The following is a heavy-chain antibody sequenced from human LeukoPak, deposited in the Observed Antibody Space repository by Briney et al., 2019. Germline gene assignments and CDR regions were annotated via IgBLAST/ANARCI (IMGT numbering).Heavy chain of an antibody. CDR1: GGSLSSGDYY. J-gene: IGHJ5*02. V-gene: IGHV4-30-4*01. CDR3: ARPYYYDSRIDP. Sequence: SETPSLTCTVSGGSLSSGDYYWSSIRQPPGKGLEWIAYMYYSGSTYYNPSLKSQVTMSADTSKNQLSLKLSSVTAADTAVYYCARPYYYDSRIDPWGQGILVTVSS. CDR2: MYYSGST. D-gene: IGHD3-22*01.